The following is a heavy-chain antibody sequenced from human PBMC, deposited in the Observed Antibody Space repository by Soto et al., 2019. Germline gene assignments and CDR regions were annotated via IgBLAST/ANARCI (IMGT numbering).Heavy chain of an antibody. CDR2: IYYSGST. V-gene: IGHV4-31*03. CDR3: ARYRREAVAGYTLDN. J-gene: IGHJ4*02. CDR1: GGSISSVGHY. D-gene: IGHD6-13*01. Sequence: SETLSLTCSVSGGSISSVGHYWTWIRQQPGKGLEWIGYIYYSGSTDYNPSLKSRVTISVDRSKNQFSLKVNSMTAADTAVYYCARYRREAVAGYTLDNWGQGILVTV.